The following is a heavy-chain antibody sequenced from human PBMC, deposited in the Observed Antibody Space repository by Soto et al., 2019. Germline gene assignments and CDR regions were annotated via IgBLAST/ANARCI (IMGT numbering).Heavy chain of an antibody. CDR3: ARDLVGELVPAAIRSLYGMDV. CDR1: GFTLSDFY. D-gene: IGHD2-2*02. V-gene: IGHV3-11*01. CDR2: ISSSGSTI. J-gene: IGHJ6*02. Sequence: PGGSLRLSCAASGFTLSDFYMSWIRQAPGKGLEWVSYISSSGSTIYYADSVKGRFTISRDNAKNSLYLQMNSLRAEDTAVYYCARDLVGELVPAAIRSLYGMDVWGQGTTVTDSS.